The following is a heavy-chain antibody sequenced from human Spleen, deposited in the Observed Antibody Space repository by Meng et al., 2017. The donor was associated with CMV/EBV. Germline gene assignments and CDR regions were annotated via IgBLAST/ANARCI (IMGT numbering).Heavy chain of an antibody. J-gene: IGHJ4*02. CDR3: TGGFWRYDSSGYPFDY. CDR1: GGTFSSYA. V-gene: IGHV1-69*10. D-gene: IGHD3-22*01. Sequence: SVKVSCKASGGTFSSYAISWVRQAPGQGLEWMGGIIPILGIANYAQKFQGRVTITADKSTSTAYMELSSLRSEDTAVYYCTGGFWRYDSSGYPFDYWGQGKLVTVSS. CDR2: IIPILGIA.